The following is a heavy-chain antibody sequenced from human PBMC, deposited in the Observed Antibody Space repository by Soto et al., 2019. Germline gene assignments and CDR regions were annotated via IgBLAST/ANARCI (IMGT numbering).Heavy chain of an antibody. D-gene: IGHD5-18*01. J-gene: IGHJ6*02. V-gene: IGHV5-51*01. Sequence: GESLKISCKGSGYSFTSYWNGWVRQMPGKGLEWMGIIYPGDSDTRYSPSFQGQVTISADKSISTAYLQWSSLKASDTAMYYCARLDTAMVTHYYYGMDVWGQGTTVTVSS. CDR2: IYPGDSDT. CDR3: ARLDTAMVTHYYYGMDV. CDR1: GYSFTSYW.